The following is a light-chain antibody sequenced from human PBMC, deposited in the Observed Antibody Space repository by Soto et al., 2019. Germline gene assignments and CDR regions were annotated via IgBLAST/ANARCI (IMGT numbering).Light chain of an antibody. Sequence: EIVLTQSPGTLSLSPGESAALSCRASQSVTSNYLVWYRQKPGQAPRLLIYAISSRAAGIPDRFNGSGSGTDFTLTITRLEPEDSAVYYCQQHSNLPWTFGQGTSVEV. CDR3: QQHSNLPWT. V-gene: IGKV3D-20*02. CDR2: AIS. J-gene: IGKJ1*01. CDR1: QSVTSNY.